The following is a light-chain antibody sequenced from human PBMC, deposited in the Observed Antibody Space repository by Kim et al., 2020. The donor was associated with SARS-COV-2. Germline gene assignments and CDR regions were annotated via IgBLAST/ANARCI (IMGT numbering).Light chain of an antibody. CDR3: QQYKSYPRT. CDR1: QSISSW. Sequence: ASGGDRIIITCRASQSISSWLAWYQQKPGKVPKLLIYEASTLKSGVPSRFSGSGSGTEFTLSISSLQPDDFATYYCQQYKSYPRTFGQGTKVDIK. V-gene: IGKV1-5*03. CDR2: EAS. J-gene: IGKJ1*01.